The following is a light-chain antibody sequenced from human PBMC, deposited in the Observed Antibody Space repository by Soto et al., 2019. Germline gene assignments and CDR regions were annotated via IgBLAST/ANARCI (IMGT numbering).Light chain of an antibody. V-gene: IGLV2-14*01. Sequence: QSVLTQPASVSGSPGQSIAISCTGTRSDVGAYNYVSWYQQHPGKAPKLMISEVTNRPSGVSDRFSGSKSGNTASLTISGLQAEDEADYYSSSFTRRFTFVFGTGTKVTVL. CDR2: EVT. CDR3: SSFTRRFTFV. J-gene: IGLJ1*01. CDR1: RSDVGAYNY.